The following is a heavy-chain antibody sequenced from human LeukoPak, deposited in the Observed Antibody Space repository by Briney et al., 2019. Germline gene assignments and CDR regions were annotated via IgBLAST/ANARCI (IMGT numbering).Heavy chain of an antibody. J-gene: IGHJ4*02. CDR2: MNPDSGNT. D-gene: IGHD3-10*01. Sequence: ASVKVSCKASGYTFTSYDINWVRQATGQGLEWMGWMNPDSGNTGYAQKFQGRVTMTSQTSITTAYMELSNLRSEDTAVYYCVRPYFGSGSYVFWGQGTPVTVSS. CDR3: VRPYFGSGSYVF. CDR1: GYTFTSYD. V-gene: IGHV1-8*01.